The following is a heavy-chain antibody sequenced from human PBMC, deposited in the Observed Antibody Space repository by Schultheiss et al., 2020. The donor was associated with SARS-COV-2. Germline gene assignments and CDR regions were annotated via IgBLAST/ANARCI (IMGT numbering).Heavy chain of an antibody. CDR2: IYYSGST. CDR1: GGSISSSSYY. CDR3: AKVTHCSSTSTPKPGSYYYYYMDV. Sequence: SETLSLTCTVSGGSISSSSYYWGWIRQPPGKGLEWIGSIYYSGSTYYNPSLKSRVTISVDTSKNQFSLKLSSVTAADTAVYYCAKVTHCSSTSTPKPGSYYYYYMDVWGKGTTVTVSS. V-gene: IGHV4-39*07. J-gene: IGHJ6*03. D-gene: IGHD2-2*01.